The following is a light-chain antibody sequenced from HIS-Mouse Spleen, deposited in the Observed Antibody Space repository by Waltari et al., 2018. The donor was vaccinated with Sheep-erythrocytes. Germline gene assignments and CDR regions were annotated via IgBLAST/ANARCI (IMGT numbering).Light chain of an antibody. J-gene: IGLJ1*01. V-gene: IGLV2-11*01. CDR3: CSYAGSYNHV. Sequence: QSALTQPRSVSGSPGQSVTISCTGTSIDFGGYHYVSWYQQHPGKAPKLMIYDVSKRPSGVPDRFSGSKSGNTASLTISGLQAEDEADYYCCSYAGSYNHVFATGTKVTVL. CDR2: DVS. CDR1: SIDFGGYHY.